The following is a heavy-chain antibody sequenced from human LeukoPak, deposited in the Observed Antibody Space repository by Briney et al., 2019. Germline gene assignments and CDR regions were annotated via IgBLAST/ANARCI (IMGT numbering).Heavy chain of an antibody. J-gene: IGHJ4*02. V-gene: IGHV3-30*14. CDR2: ISYDGSNK. Sequence: GGSLRLSCAASGFTFSSYAMHWVRQAPGKGLEWVAVISYDGSNKYYADSVKGRFTVSRDNYKDTLYLQMNNLRPDDTAVYFCARDFQTIYYDGSAFYSPFDDWGQGTLVIVSS. CDR3: ARDFQTIYYDGSAFYSPFDD. D-gene: IGHD3-22*01. CDR1: GFTFSSYA.